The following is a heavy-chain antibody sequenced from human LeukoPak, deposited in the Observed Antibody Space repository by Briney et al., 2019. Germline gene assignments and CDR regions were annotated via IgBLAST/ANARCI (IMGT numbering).Heavy chain of an antibody. D-gene: IGHD5-18*01. V-gene: IGHV4-59*01. J-gene: IGHJ4*02. CDR3: ARVNVDTAMAHFDY. Sequence: SETLSLTCTVSGGSISSYYWSWIRQPPGKRLEWIGYIYYSGSTNYNPSLKSRVTISVDTSKNQFSLKLSSVTAADTAVYYCARVNVDTAMAHFDYWGQGTLVTVSS. CDR2: IYYSGST. CDR1: GGSISSYY.